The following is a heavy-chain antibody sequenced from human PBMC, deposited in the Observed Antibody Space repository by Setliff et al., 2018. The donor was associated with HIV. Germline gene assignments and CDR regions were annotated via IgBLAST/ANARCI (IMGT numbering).Heavy chain of an antibody. D-gene: IGHD3-22*01. J-gene: IGHJ2*01. Sequence: PSETLSLTCTASGGSISSSGYYWDWIRQPPGKGLEWIATIYYSGDSHYNPSLKSRVTISVDTSKNQFSLKLNSVTAADTAVYYCARAKYYYDTSAYYGSRDWYFDLWGRGTLVTVSS. CDR3: ARAKYYYDTSAYYGSRDWYFDL. CDR1: GGSISSSGYY. V-gene: IGHV4-39*07. CDR2: IYYSGDS.